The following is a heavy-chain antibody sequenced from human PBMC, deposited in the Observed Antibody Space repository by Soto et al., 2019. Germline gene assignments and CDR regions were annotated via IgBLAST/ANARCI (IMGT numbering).Heavy chain of an antibody. Sequence: ASVKVSCKASGYTFSRYGISWVRQAPGQGLEWMGWISGYNGDTKYAQKVQGRVTMTTDTSTSTAYMELRSLRSDDTAVYYCARDGVDTATGYYYGMDVWGQGTTVTVSS. CDR2: ISGYNGDT. J-gene: IGHJ6*02. CDR3: ARDGVDTATGYYYGMDV. CDR1: GYTFSRYG. D-gene: IGHD5-18*01. V-gene: IGHV1-18*01.